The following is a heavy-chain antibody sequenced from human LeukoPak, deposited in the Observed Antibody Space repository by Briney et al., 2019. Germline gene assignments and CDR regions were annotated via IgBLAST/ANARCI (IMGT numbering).Heavy chain of an antibody. V-gene: IGHV4-34*01. J-gene: IGHJ4*02. CDR1: GGSFSGYY. Sequence: SETLSLTCAVHGGSFSGYYWSWIRQPPGKGLEWIGEINHSGSTNYNPSLKSRVTISVDTSKNQFSLKLSSVTAADTAVYYCARLAARSYWGQGTLVTVSS. D-gene: IGHD6-6*01. CDR2: INHSGST. CDR3: ARLAARSY.